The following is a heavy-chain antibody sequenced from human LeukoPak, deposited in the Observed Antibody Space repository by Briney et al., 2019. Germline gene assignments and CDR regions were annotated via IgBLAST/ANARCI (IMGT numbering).Heavy chain of an antibody. D-gene: IGHD3-16*01. V-gene: IGHV4-34*01. CDR2: INHSGST. CDR3: ARGRLRNWFDP. J-gene: IGHJ5*02. CDR1: VGSFSGYY. Sequence: SETLSLTCALYVGSFSGYYWSWLRQPPGKGLEWIGEINHSGSTNYNPSLKSRVTISVDTSKNQFSLKLSSVTAADTAVYYCARGRLRNWFDPWGQGTLVTVSS.